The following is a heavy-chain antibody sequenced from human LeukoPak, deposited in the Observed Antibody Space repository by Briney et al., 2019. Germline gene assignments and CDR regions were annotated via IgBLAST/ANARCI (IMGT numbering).Heavy chain of an antibody. V-gene: IGHV3-15*07. Sequence: GGSLRLPCSASGLTVTNAWMNWVRQAPGEGLDRVGRIASKTDGGATDYAAPVKGRFTISRDGSKNTLNLQMNSLKTEDTAVYYCTTGIRGDWGQGTLVTVSS. CDR2: IASKTDGGAT. CDR3: TTGIRGD. CDR1: GLTVTNAW. D-gene: IGHD3-10*01. J-gene: IGHJ4*02.